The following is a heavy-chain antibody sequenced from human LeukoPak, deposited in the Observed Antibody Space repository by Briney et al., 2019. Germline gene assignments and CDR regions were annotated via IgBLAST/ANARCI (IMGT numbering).Heavy chain of an antibody. D-gene: IGHD4-17*01. CDR3: NYGDQGTYDAFDI. CDR1: GGTFSSYA. Sequence: ASVKVSCKASGGTFSSYAISWVRQAPGQGLEWMGGIIPIFGTANYAQEFQGRVTITADESTSTAYMELSSLRSEDTAVYYCNYGDQGTYDAFDIWGQGTMVTVSS. CDR2: IIPIFGTA. V-gene: IGHV1-69*13. J-gene: IGHJ3*02.